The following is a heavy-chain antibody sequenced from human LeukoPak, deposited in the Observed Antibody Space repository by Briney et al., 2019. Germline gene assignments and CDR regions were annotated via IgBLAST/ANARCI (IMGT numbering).Heavy chain of an antibody. V-gene: IGHV1-2*02. CDR1: GYTFAAYY. J-gene: IGHJ3*02. CDR3: AKSNGYGLIDI. Sequence: ASVKVSCKASGYTFAAYYMYWVRQAPGQGLEWMGWIRPNSGGTNYTQKFQGRVTMTRDTSINTAYMELSRLTSDDTAVYYCAKSNGYGLIDIWGQGTMVTVSS. CDR2: IRPNSGGT. D-gene: IGHD3-22*01.